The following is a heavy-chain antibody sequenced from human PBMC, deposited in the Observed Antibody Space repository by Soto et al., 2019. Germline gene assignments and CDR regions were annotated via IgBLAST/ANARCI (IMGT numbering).Heavy chain of an antibody. CDR1: GYTFTNYW. J-gene: IGHJ6*02. V-gene: IGHV5-51*01. Sequence: GAALPISYKVSGYTFTNYWIGWVRQMPGKGLEWMGIIYPGDSDTKYNPSFQGQATISADKSITTTYLQWSSLKASDAAIYYCAASIFYYGMDVWGQGTTVTVS. CDR3: AASIFYYGMDV. CDR2: IYPGDSDT.